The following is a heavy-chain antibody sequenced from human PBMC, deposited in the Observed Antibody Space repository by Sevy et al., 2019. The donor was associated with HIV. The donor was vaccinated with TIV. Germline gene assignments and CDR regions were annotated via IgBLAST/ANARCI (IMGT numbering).Heavy chain of an antibody. D-gene: IGHD3-22*01. Sequence: ASVKVSCKVSGYTLAEFSIHWVRQAPRKGLEWITSFDPEDGDPEDGKKIYAQKFLGRVTMTEDTSTDTAYMELSSLRSDDTAVYYCATTKDYYDSSGYPFDYWGQGTLVTVSS. J-gene: IGHJ4*02. CDR3: ATTKDYYDSSGYPFDY. CDR1: GYTLAEFS. V-gene: IGHV1-24*01. CDR2: FDPEDGDPEDGKK.